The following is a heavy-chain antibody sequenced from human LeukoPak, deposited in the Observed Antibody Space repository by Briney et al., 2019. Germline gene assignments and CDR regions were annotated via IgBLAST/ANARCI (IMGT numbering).Heavy chain of an antibody. D-gene: IGHD2-2*03. V-gene: IGHV4-34*01. J-gene: IGHJ5*02. CDR3: ARGRVEIVVVPAAGWFDP. CDR1: GGSFSGYY. Sequence: SETLSLTCAVYGGSFSGYYWSWIRQPPGKGLEWIGEINHSGSTNYNLSLKSRVTISVDTSKNQFSLKLSSVTAADTAVYYCARGRVEIVVVPAAGWFDPWGQGTLVTVSS. CDR2: INHSGST.